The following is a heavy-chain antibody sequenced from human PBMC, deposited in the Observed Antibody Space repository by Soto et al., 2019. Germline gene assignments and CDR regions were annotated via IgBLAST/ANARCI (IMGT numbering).Heavy chain of an antibody. CDR1: GFTFSSYA. J-gene: IGHJ4*02. CDR2: ISGSGGST. V-gene: IGHV3-23*01. Sequence: EVQLLESGGGLVQPGGSLRLSCAASGFTFSSYAMSWVRQAPGKGLEWVSAISGSGGSTYYADSVKGRFTISRDNSKNTLYLQMNSLRAEDTAVYYCAKTLPERVWGSYLIGPPRSNYFDYWGQGTLVTVSS. CDR3: AKTLPERVWGSYLIGPPRSNYFDY. D-gene: IGHD3-16*01.